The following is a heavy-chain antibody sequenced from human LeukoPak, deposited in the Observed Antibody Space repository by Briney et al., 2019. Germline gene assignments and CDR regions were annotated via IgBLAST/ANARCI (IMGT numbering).Heavy chain of an antibody. V-gene: IGHV4-34*01. J-gene: IGHJ6*03. CDR1: GGSFSGYY. Sequence: SETLSLTCAVYGGSFSGYYWSWIRQPPGKGLEWIGEINHSGSTNYNPSLKSRVTISVDMSKNQFSLKLSSVTAADTAVYYCARGRTYGDYSYYYYYYMDVWGKGTTVTVSS. CDR3: ARGRTYGDYSYYYYYYMDV. D-gene: IGHD4-17*01. CDR2: INHSGST.